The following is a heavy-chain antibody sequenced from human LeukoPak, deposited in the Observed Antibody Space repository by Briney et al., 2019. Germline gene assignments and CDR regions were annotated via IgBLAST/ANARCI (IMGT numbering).Heavy chain of an antibody. D-gene: IGHD3-3*01. CDR3: ARRPYDFWSGYRETAFDI. J-gene: IGHJ3*02. Sequence: TSETLSLTCTVSGGSISSYYWSWIRQPAGKGLEWIGRIYTSGSTNYNPSLKSRVTISVDTSKNQFSLKLSSVTAADTAVYYCARRPYDFWSGYRETAFDIWGQGTMVTVSS. V-gene: IGHV4-4*07. CDR2: IYTSGST. CDR1: GGSISSYY.